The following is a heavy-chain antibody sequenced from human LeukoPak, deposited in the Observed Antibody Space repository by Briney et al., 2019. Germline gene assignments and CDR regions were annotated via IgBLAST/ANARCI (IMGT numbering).Heavy chain of an antibody. CDR1: GFTFSGYA. V-gene: IGHV3-74*01. D-gene: IGHD6-6*01. CDR3: ARGPNSNWSGLDF. Sequence: GGSLRLSCAASGFTFSGYAMSWVRQAPGKGLVWVSRISPTGSTTSYADSVKGRFTVSRDNAKNTLYLQVNNLRAEDTAVYYCARGPNSNWSGLDFWGQGTLVTVSS. J-gene: IGHJ4*02. CDR2: ISPTGSTT.